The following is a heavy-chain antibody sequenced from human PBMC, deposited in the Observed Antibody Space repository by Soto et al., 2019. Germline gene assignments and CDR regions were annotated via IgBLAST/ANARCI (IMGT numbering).Heavy chain of an antibody. CDR1: GGSISSYY. Sequence: PSETLSLTCTVSGGSISSYYWSWIRQPPGKGLEWIGYIYYSGSTNYNPSLKSRVTISVDTSKNQFSLKLSSVTAADTAVYYCARAEALRYFDWLYTDAFDIWGQGTMVT. CDR2: IYYSGST. D-gene: IGHD3-9*01. CDR3: ARAEALRYFDWLYTDAFDI. J-gene: IGHJ3*02. V-gene: IGHV4-59*01.